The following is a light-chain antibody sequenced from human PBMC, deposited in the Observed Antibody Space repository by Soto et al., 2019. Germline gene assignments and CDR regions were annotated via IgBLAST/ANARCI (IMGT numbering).Light chain of an antibody. Sequence: EIVLTQSPGTLSLSPGERATLYCRASQSVGSNYLAWYQQKPGQAPRVLIYGASSRATGIPDRFSGSGSGADFTLTISRLEPEDFAVYYCQQYTTSPFRFGPGTKVDIK. CDR2: GAS. CDR1: QSVGSNY. J-gene: IGKJ3*01. V-gene: IGKV3-20*01. CDR3: QQYTTSPFR.